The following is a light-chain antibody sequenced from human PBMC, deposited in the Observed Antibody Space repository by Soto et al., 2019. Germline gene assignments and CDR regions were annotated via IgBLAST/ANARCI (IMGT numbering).Light chain of an antibody. J-gene: IGLJ1*01. Sequence: LTQPRSVSWSPGQSVTISCTRTSTDVGGYNYVSWYQQHPGKVPKLMLYDVSKRPSGVPDRFSGSKSGNTASLTISGLQAEDEADYYCCSYAGRDTLYVFGSGTKVTVL. CDR3: CSYAGRDTLYV. CDR1: STDVGGYNY. V-gene: IGLV2-11*01. CDR2: DVS.